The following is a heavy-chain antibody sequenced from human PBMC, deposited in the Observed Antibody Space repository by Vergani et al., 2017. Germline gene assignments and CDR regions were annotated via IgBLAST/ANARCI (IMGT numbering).Heavy chain of an antibody. CDR3: ATAWGDSSGYYY. J-gene: IGHJ4*02. D-gene: IGHD3-22*01. V-gene: IGHV1-18*01. Sequence: QVQLVQSGAEVKKPGASVKVSCKASGYTFTSYGISWVRQAPGQGLEWMGWISAYNGNTIYAQKFQGRVTMTEDTSTDTAYMELSSLRSEDTAVYYCATAWGDSSGYYYWGQGTLVTVSS. CDR1: GYTFTSYG. CDR2: ISAYNGNT.